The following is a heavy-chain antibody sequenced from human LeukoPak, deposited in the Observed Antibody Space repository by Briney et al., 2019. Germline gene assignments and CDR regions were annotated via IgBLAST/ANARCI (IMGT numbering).Heavy chain of an antibody. CDR3: ATSDSGSPGWDYFDY. D-gene: IGHD1-26*01. J-gene: IGHJ4*02. CDR2: FDPEDGET. Sequence: ASVKVSCKVSGYTLTELSMHWVRQAPGKGLEWMGGFDPEDGETIYAQKFQGRVTMTEDTSTDTAYMKLSSLRSEDTAVYYCATSDSGSPGWDYFDYWGQGTLVTVSS. CDR1: GYTLTELS. V-gene: IGHV1-24*01.